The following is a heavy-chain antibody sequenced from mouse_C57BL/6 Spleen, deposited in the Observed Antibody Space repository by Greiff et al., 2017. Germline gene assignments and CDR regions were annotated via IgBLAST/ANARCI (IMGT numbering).Heavy chain of an antibody. D-gene: IGHD2-5*01. CDR1: GFTFTDYY. J-gene: IGHJ2*01. CDR2: IRNKANGYTT. CDR3: ARYWGSNDYSDY. V-gene: IGHV7-3*01. Sequence: EVQVVESGGGLVQPGGSLSLSCAASGFTFTDYYMSWVRQPPGKALEWLGFIRNKANGYTTEYSASVKGRFTISRDNSQSILYLQMNALRAENSATYYCARYWGSNDYSDYWGQGTTLTVSS.